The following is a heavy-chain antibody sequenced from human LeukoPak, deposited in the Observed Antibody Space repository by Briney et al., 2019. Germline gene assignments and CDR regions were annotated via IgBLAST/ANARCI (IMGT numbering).Heavy chain of an antibody. Sequence: PGGSLRLSCAASGFTFSSYWMSWVRQAPGKGLEWVANIKQDGSEKYYVDSVKGRFTISRDNAKNSLYLQMNSLRAEDTAVYYCAKSLKPAQIYYYGMDVWGQGTTVTVSS. D-gene: IGHD2-2*01. CDR1: GFTFSSYW. V-gene: IGHV3-7*03. J-gene: IGHJ6*02. CDR2: IKQDGSEK. CDR3: AKSLKPAQIYYYGMDV.